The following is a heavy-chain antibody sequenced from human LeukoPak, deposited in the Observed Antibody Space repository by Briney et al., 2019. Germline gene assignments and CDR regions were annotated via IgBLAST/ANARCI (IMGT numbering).Heavy chain of an antibody. V-gene: IGHV3-30*02. J-gene: IGHJ4*02. CDR2: VRYDGNNK. CDR3: AKDTAAAKYYFDC. D-gene: IGHD6-13*01. CDR1: GFSFSSFG. Sequence: GGSLRLSCAASGFSFSSFGMHWVRQAPGKGLEWVAFVRYDGNNKYYADSVKGRFTISRDNSKSTLYLQMDSLRAEDTAVYYCAKDTAAAKYYFDCGGQGTLVTVSS.